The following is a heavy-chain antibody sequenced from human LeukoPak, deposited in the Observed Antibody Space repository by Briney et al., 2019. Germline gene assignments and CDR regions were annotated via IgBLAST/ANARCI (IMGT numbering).Heavy chain of an antibody. Sequence: GESLKISCKGSGYSFTSYWIGWVRQMPGKGLEWMGIIYPGDSDTRYSPSFQGQVTISADKSVRTAYLQWSSLKASDTAMYSCARLYYYDSSGYHPLDYWGQGTLVTVSS. D-gene: IGHD3-22*01. V-gene: IGHV5-51*01. CDR2: IYPGDSDT. J-gene: IGHJ4*02. CDR1: GYSFTSYW. CDR3: ARLYYYDSSGYHPLDY.